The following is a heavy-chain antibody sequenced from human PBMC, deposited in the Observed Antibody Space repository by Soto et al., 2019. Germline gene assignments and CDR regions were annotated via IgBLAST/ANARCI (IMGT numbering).Heavy chain of an antibody. CDR3: ARQPLLTGYDFDY. Sequence: SETLSLTCTVSGGSISSGDYYWGWIRQPPGKGLEWIGSIYYSGSTYYNPSLKSRVTISVDTSKNQFSLKLSSVTAADTAVYYCARQPLLTGYDFDYWGQGTLVTVSS. CDR2: IYYSGST. CDR1: GGSISSGDYY. J-gene: IGHJ4*02. D-gene: IGHD3-9*01. V-gene: IGHV4-39*01.